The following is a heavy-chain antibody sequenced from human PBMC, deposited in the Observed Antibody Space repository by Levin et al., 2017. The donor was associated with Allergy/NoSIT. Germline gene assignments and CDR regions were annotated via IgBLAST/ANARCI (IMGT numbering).Heavy chain of an antibody. CDR1: GFSFSNYA. V-gene: IGHV3-30*04. CDR3: AGSSWGVVGYFDC. CDR2: ISYDRSNK. J-gene: IGHJ4*02. Sequence: SLRLSCAASGFSFSNYAMHWVRQAPGKGLEWVAVISYDRSNKYYADSVKGRFTISRDNSKNTLYLQMNSLRAEDAAMYYCAGSSWGVVGYFDCWGQGTLVTVSS. D-gene: IGHD1-26*01.